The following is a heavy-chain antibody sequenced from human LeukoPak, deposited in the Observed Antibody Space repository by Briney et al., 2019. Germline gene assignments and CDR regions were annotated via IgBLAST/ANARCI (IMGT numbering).Heavy chain of an antibody. CDR2: IYYSGST. Sequence: SETLSLTCTVSGGSISSGDYYWSWIPQPPGKGLEWIGYIYYSGSTYYNPSLKSPVTISLDTTQNHFSLRFSSVTAADTAVYYCAREGLYDFWSGYYTGPYYSYYYYMDVWGKGTTVTVSS. J-gene: IGHJ6*03. CDR1: GGSISSGDYY. V-gene: IGHV4-30-4*08. CDR3: AREGLYDFWSGYYTGPYYSYYYYMDV. D-gene: IGHD3-3*01.